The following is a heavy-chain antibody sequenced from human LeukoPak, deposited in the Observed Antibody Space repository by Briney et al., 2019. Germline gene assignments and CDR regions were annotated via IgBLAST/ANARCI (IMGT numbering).Heavy chain of an antibody. V-gene: IGHV1-2*02. Sequence: SVKVSCKASGYTFTDYFLHWVRQAPGHGLEWMGLISPTSGATTYAHKFQGRVTMTRDTSINTAYIELNSLSSDDTAVYYCARDIRPREESFDYWGQGTRDTVFS. CDR2: ISPTSGAT. J-gene: IGHJ4*02. CDR1: GYTFTDYF. D-gene: IGHD5-24*01. CDR3: ARDIRPREESFDY.